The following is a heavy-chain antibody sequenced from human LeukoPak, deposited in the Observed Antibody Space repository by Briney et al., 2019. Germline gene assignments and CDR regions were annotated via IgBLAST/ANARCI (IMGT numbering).Heavy chain of an antibody. J-gene: IGHJ4*02. CDR3: ARTRPKYSSSWYADYFDY. Sequence: SETLSLTCTVSGGSVSSNNDYWSWIRQSPGKGLEWIGYIYYSGTTNYNPSLKSRVTISVDTSENQFSLKLSSVTVADTAVYFCARTRPKYSSSWYADYFDYRGQGTLVTVSS. D-gene: IGHD6-13*01. CDR2: IYYSGTT. V-gene: IGHV4-61*01. CDR1: GGSVSSNNDY.